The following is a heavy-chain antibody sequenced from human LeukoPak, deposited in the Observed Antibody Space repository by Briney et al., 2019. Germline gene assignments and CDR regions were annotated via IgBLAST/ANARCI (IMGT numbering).Heavy chain of an antibody. CDR2: IYYISNT. CDR3: ARTQSQSGSYRYYFGY. D-gene: IGHD1-26*01. CDR1: AASVGSAGYY. V-gene: IGHV4-61*08. J-gene: IGHJ4*02. Sequence: PSETLSLTCTVSAASVGSAGYYWSWIRQPPGGGLEWIGYIYYISNTNYNPSLKSRVTMSVDPSKNQFSLKLNSVTAADTAVYYCARTQSQSGSYRYYFGYWGQGTLVTVSS.